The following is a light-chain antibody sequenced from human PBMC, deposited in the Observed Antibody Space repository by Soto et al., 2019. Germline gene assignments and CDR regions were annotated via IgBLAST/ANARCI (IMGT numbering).Light chain of an antibody. CDR2: EVS. CDR1: SSDIGGHNY. CDR3: SSYSSSHTLVI. J-gene: IGLJ2*01. V-gene: IGLV2-14*01. Sequence: QSALTQPASVSGSPGQSITISCTGSSSDIGGHNYVSWYQQHPGKAPKLLISEVSSRPSEVSNRFSGSKSGNTASLTISGLQTEDEANYYCSSYSSSHTLVIFGGGTKL.